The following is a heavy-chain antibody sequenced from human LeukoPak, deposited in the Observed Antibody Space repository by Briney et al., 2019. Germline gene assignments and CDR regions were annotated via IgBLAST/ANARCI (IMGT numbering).Heavy chain of an antibody. V-gene: IGHV3-7*01. CDR3: ARLDRPIWFGESTIDY. CDR1: GFTFSSYW. J-gene: IGHJ4*02. Sequence: GGSLRLSCAASGFTFSSYWMSWVRQAPGKGLERGANIKQDGSEKYYVDSVKGRFAISRDNAKNSLYLQMNSLRAEDTAVYYCARLDRPIWFGESTIDYWGQGTLVTVSS. D-gene: IGHD3-10*01. CDR2: IKQDGSEK.